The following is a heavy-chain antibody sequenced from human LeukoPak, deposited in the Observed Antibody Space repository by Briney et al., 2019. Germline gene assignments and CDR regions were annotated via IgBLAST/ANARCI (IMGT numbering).Heavy chain of an antibody. D-gene: IGHD6-19*01. J-gene: IGHJ4*02. Sequence: ETLSLTCTVSGGSISSSSYYWGWIRQPPGKGLEWVANIKQDGSEKYYVDSVKGRFTISRDNGKNSLYLQMSSLRAEDTAMYYCARGGWSVDYWGQGTLVTVSS. V-gene: IGHV3-7*01. CDR2: IKQDGSEK. CDR3: ARGGWSVDY. CDR1: GGSISSSSYY.